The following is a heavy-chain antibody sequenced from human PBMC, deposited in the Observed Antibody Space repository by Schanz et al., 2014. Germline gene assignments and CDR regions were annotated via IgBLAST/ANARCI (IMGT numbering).Heavy chain of an antibody. CDR1: GFMFSSYG. CDR2: IKKDGSEK. V-gene: IGHV3-7*01. J-gene: IGHJ5*02. Sequence: EVQLVESGGGVVQPGRSLRLSCAASGFMFSSYGMNWVRQAPGKGLEWVANIKKDGSEKYYVDSVKGRFTISRDNAKNSLFLQMNSLRPEDTAVYYCARGRVLESWGQGTLVTVSS. D-gene: IGHD1-1*01. CDR3: ARGRVLES.